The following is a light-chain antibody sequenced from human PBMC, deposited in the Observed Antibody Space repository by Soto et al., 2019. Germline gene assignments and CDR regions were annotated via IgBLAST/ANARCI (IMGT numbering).Light chain of an antibody. V-gene: IGKV3-15*01. CDR2: DAS. CDR1: QSIRTN. Sequence: EIMMTQSPATVSVSPGERATLSCRASQSIRTNVAWYQQKPGQALRLLIYDASTLATGLSSRFSGSGSGTEFTLTISSLLSEDVAIYYCQQYNDWPPLTFGGGTRLEI. CDR3: QQYNDWPPLT. J-gene: IGKJ4*01.